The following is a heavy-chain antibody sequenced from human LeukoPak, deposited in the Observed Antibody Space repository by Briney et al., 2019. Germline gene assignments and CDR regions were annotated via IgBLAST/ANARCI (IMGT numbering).Heavy chain of an antibody. CDR2: IYCSGST. D-gene: IGHD5-18*01. CDR3: ARGRIQLWTHYFDY. CDR1: GGSISSYY. V-gene: IGHV4-59*01. Sequence: SETLSLTCTVSGGSISSYYWSWIRQPPGKGLEWIGYIYCSGSTNYNPSLKSRVTISVDTSKNQFSLKLSSVTAADTAVYYCARGRIQLWTHYFDYWGQGTLVTVSS. J-gene: IGHJ4*02.